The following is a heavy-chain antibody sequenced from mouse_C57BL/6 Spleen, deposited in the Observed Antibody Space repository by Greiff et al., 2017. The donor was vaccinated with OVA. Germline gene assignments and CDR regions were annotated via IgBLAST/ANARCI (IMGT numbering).Heavy chain of an antibody. V-gene: IGHV1-18*01. CDR2: INPNNGGT. Sequence: VQLQQSGPELVKPGASVKIPCKASGYTFTDYNMDWVKQSHGKSLEWIGDINPNNGGTIYNQKFKGKATLTVDKSSSTAYMELRSLTSEDTAVYYCATRDYDNPLAYWGQGTLVTVSA. J-gene: IGHJ3*01. D-gene: IGHD2-1*01. CDR1: GYTFTDYN. CDR3: ATRDYDNPLAY.